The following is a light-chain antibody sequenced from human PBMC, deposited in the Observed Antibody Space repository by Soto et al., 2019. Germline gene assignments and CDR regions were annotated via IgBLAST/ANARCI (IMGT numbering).Light chain of an antibody. V-gene: IGKV1-5*01. CDR3: QHHNSYSQT. CDR1: QSIRYY. Sequence: DIQLTQSPPTLSASVGDRVTITCRASQSIRYYLAWYQQLPGKAPKLLIYGASSLQSGVPSRFSGRGFGTEFSLTISSRQPDDFATYFCQHHNSYSQTFGQGTKVEIK. CDR2: GAS. J-gene: IGKJ1*01.